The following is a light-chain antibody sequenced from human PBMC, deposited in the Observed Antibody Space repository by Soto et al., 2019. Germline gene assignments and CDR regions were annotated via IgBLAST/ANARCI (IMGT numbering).Light chain of an antibody. CDR1: QSVSSY. CDR3: HQYNNFWT. Sequence: EIVLTQSPATLCLSAGQRATRSCRASQSVSSYLAWYHQKPGQAPRLLIYGASTRATGIPARFSGSGSGTEFTLTISSLQSEDFGLYYCHQYNNFWTFGQGTKVDIK. CDR2: GAS. V-gene: IGKV3-15*01. J-gene: IGKJ1*01.